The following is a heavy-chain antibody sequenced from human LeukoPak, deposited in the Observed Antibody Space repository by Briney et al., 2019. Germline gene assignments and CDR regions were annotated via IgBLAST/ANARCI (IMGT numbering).Heavy chain of an antibody. D-gene: IGHD4-17*01. J-gene: IGHJ5*02. V-gene: IGHV1-18*01. CDR1: GYTFTSYG. Sequence: ASVKVSCKASGYTFTSYGISWVRQAPGQGLGWMGWISAYNGNTNYAQKFQGRVTITADESTSTAYMELSSLRSEDTAVYYCARLASTVTTWFDPWGQGTLVTVSS. CDR3: ARLASTVTTWFDP. CDR2: ISAYNGNT.